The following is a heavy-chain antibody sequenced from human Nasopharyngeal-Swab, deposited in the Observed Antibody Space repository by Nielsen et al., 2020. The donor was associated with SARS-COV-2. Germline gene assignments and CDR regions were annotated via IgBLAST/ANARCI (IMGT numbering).Heavy chain of an antibody. CDR2: ISWNSGSI. Sequence: SLKISCAASGFTFDDYAMHWVRQAPGKGLEWVSGISWNSGSIGYADSVKGRFTISRDNSKNTLYLQMNSLRAEDTAVYYCAREGIFGVVTGMDVWGKGTTVTVSS. V-gene: IGHV3-9*01. CDR1: GFTFDDYA. J-gene: IGHJ6*03. D-gene: IGHD3-3*01. CDR3: AREGIFGVVTGMDV.